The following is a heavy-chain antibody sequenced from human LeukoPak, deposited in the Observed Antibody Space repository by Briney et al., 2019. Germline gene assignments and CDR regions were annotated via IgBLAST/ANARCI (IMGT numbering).Heavy chain of an antibody. J-gene: IGHJ5*02. CDR2: IYYSGST. CDR3: ARRGPGIPRHESGDNWFDP. Sequence: PSETLSLTCTVSGGSISSSSYYWGWIRQPPGKGLEWIGSIYYSGSTYYNPSLKSRVTISVDTSKNQFSLKLSSVTAADTAVYYCARRGPGIPRHESGDNWFDPWGQGTLVTVSS. D-gene: IGHD1-26*01. CDR1: GGSISSSSYY. V-gene: IGHV4-39*01.